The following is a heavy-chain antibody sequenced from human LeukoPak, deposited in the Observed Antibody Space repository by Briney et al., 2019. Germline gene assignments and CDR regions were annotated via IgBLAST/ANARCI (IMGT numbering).Heavy chain of an antibody. D-gene: IGHD3-22*01. V-gene: IGHV3-11*04. J-gene: IGHJ5*02. CDR2: ISSSGSTI. CDR3: ARDYYMGIVDQ. CDR1: GFTFSDYY. Sequence: GGSLRLSCAASGFTFSDYYMSWIRQAPGKGLEWVSYISSSGSTIYYADSVKGRFTISRDNAKNTLYLQMNSLRVEDTSVYYCARDYYMGIVDQWGQGTRVTVSS.